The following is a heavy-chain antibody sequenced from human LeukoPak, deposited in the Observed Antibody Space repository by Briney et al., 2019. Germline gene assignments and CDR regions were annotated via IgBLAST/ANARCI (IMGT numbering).Heavy chain of an antibody. V-gene: IGHV5-51*01. D-gene: IGHD2-8*01. CDR1: GYSFANYW. Sequence: GESLKISCKGSGYSFANYWIGWARQMPGKGLEWMGIIYPGDSDTRYSPSFQGQVTISADKSISTAYLQWSTLKASDTAMYYCARRGPNAPFDYWGQGTLVTVSS. J-gene: IGHJ4*02. CDR3: ARRGPNAPFDY. CDR2: IYPGDSDT.